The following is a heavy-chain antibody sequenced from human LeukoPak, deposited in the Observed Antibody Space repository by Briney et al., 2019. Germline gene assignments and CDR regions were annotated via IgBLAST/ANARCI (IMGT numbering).Heavy chain of an antibody. V-gene: IGHV3-30*02. CDR2: IRYDGSNK. J-gene: IGHJ4*02. Sequence: GGSLRLSCAASGFTFSSYGMHWVRQAPGKGLEWVAFIRYDGSNKYYADSVKGRFTISRDISKNTLYLQMNSLRAEDTAVYYCAKDLERFGELLQFDYWGQGTLVTVSS. D-gene: IGHD3-10*01. CDR3: AKDLERFGELLQFDY. CDR1: GFTFSSYG.